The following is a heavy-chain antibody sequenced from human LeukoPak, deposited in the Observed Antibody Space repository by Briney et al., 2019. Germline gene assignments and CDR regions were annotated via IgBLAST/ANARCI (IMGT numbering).Heavy chain of an antibody. J-gene: IGHJ4*02. CDR1: GFTFSNAW. CDR3: TTLPLLWFGEYYFDY. CDR2: IKSKTDGGTT. Sequence: GGSLGLSCAASGFTFSNAWMSWVRQAPGKGLEWVGSIKSKTDGGTTDYAAPVKGRFTISRDDSKNTLYLQMNSLKTEDTAVYYCTTLPLLWFGEYYFDYWGQGTLVTVSS. D-gene: IGHD3-10*01. V-gene: IGHV3-15*01.